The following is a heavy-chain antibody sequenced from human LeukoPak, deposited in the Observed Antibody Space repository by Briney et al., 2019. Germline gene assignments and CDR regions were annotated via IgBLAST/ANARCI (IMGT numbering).Heavy chain of an antibody. D-gene: IGHD1-26*01. J-gene: IGHJ4*02. CDR2: ISYDGSNK. V-gene: IGHV3-30-3*01. Sequence: PGGSLRLSCAASGFTFSSYAMHWVRQAPGKGLEWVAVISYDGSNKYYADSVKGRFTISRDNSKNTLYLQINSLRAEDTAVFHCASDATYASTSGSYSYYFDYWGQGTLVTVSS. CDR1: GFTFSSYA. CDR3: ASDATYASTSGSYSYYFDY.